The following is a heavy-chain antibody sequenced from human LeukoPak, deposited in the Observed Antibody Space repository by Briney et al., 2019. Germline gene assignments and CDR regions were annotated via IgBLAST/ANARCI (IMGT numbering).Heavy chain of an antibody. Sequence: PGGSLGLSCAASGFSLTTYEMNWGRQAPGKGLEWVSYISSSGDSIYYADSVKGRFTISRDNAKNSLSLQMNSLRAEDTAIYYCARDRRVGATWSVGAFDIWGQGTTVTVSS. CDR3: ARDRRVGATWSVGAFDI. D-gene: IGHD1-26*01. CDR1: GFSLTTYE. J-gene: IGHJ3*02. V-gene: IGHV3-48*03. CDR2: ISSSGDSI.